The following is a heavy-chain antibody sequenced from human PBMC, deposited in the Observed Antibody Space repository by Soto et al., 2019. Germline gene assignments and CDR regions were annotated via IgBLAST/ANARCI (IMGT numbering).Heavy chain of an antibody. CDR1: VGTFSSYA. D-gene: IGHD6-13*01. J-gene: IGHJ3*02. CDR2: IIPIFGTA. V-gene: IGHV1-69*13. CDR3: ATRGYTAMAPVVGSSWYKAPLDAFDI. Sequence: SVKVSCKASVGTFSSYAISWVRQAPGQGLEWMGGIIPIFGTANYAQKFQGRVTITADESTSTAYVELSSLRSEDTAVYYCATRGYTAMAPVVGSSWYKAPLDAFDIWGQGTMVTVSS.